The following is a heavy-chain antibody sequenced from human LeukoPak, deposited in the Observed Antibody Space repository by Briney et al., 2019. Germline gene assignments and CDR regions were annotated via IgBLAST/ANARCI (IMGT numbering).Heavy chain of an antibody. CDR3: ARGLTFYDFWSGYRDAFDI. D-gene: IGHD3-3*01. J-gene: IGHJ3*02. CDR2: INSDGSST. Sequence: GGSLRLSCAASGFTFSSYAMSWVRQAPGKGLVWVSRINSDGSSTSYADSVKGRFTISRDNAKNTLYLQMNSLRAEDTAVYYCARGLTFYDFWSGYRDAFDIWGQGTMVTVSS. CDR1: GFTFSSYA. V-gene: IGHV3-74*01.